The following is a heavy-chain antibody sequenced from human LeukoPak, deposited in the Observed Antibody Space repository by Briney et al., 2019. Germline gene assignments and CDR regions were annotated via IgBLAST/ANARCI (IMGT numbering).Heavy chain of an antibody. Sequence: WGSLRLSCVASGFTFSSNGMHWVRQAPGKGLEWVAFIRNDGSNKYYVDSVKGRFTIYRDNSQNTLYLQMNSLRPEDTAVYYCAKGGASVTRYVDYWGQGTLVTVSS. CDR2: IRNDGSNK. CDR1: GFTFSSNG. V-gene: IGHV3-30*02. J-gene: IGHJ4*02. D-gene: IGHD4-17*01. CDR3: AKGGASVTRYVDY.